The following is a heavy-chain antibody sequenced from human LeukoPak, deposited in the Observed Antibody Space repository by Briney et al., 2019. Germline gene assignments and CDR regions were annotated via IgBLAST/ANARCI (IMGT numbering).Heavy chain of an antibody. CDR2: IYTSGST. J-gene: IGHJ3*02. CDR3: ARGSACPAAIPFDI. Sequence: SETLSLTCTDSGGSISSYYWSWIRQPAGKGLEWIGRIYTSGSTNYNPSLKSRVTMSVDTSKNQFSLKLSSVTAADTAVYYCARGSACPAAIPFDIWGQGTVVTVSS. CDR1: GGSISSYY. D-gene: IGHD2-2*02. V-gene: IGHV4-4*07.